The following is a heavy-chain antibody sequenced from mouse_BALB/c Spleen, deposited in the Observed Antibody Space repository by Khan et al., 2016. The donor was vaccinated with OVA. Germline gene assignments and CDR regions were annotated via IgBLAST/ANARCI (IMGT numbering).Heavy chain of an antibody. D-gene: IGHD2-14*01. Sequence: LQQSGPELVRPGASVKLSCKASGYTFTSYWMHWVKQRPGQGLEWIGNIYPGSGSTNYDEKFKSKATLTVDTSSSTAYMQLSSLTSEDSAVYYCTGGEYDGDYWGQGTTLTVSS. V-gene: IGHV1S22*01. CDR2: IYPGSGST. CDR3: TGGEYDGDY. CDR1: GYTFTSYW. J-gene: IGHJ2*01.